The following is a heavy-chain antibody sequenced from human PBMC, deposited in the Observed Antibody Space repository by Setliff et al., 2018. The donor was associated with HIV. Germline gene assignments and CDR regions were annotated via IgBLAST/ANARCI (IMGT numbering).Heavy chain of an antibody. CDR3: ARGSAVTGTLEY. CDR2: IFSTGST. J-gene: IGHJ4*02. V-gene: IGHV4-61*09. Sequence: NPSETLSLTCSVSGGSISSGTYYWSWIRQPAGKGLEWIGHIFSTGSTNYNPSLKSRVIMSADTSKNQFSLRLTSLTAADTAMYYCARGSAVTGTLEYWGQGTLVTAPQ. CDR1: GGSISSGTYY. D-gene: IGHD6-19*01.